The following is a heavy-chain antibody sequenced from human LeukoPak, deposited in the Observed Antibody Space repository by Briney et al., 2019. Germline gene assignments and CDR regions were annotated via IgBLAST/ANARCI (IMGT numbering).Heavy chain of an antibody. CDR2: ISGSGGHT. J-gene: IGHJ4*02. V-gene: IGHV3-23*01. Sequence: GGSLRLSCAASGITFTSHAMSWVRQAPGKGLEWVSLISGSGGHTYYGDSVKGRFTISRDNSKSTLYLQMNTLRAEDTAVYYCAKYIATQYWGQGTLVTVSS. D-gene: IGHD5-12*01. CDR3: AKYIATQY. CDR1: GITFTSHA.